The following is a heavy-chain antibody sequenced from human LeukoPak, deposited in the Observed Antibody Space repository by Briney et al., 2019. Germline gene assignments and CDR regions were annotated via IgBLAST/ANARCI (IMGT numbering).Heavy chain of an antibody. CDR2: IDSDTYGNTI. CDR3: ARDRDYAFDY. D-gene: IGHD4-17*01. Sequence: GGSLRLSCVASGFTFSTYTMNWIRQAPGKGLEWISYIDSDTYGNTIYYPHTVKGRFTISRDNVKNSLYLQMDSLRDEDTAVYYCARDRDYAFDYWGQGTLVTVSS. V-gene: IGHV3-48*02. J-gene: IGHJ4*02. CDR1: GFTFSTYT.